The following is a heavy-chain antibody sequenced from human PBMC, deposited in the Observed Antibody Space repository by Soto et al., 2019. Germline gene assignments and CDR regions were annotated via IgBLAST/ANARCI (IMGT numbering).Heavy chain of an antibody. D-gene: IGHD3-16*02. V-gene: IGHV3-30*18. J-gene: IGHJ6*02. CDR2: ISYDGSNK. Sequence: QVQLVESGGGVVQPGRSLRLSCAASGFTFSSYGMHWVRQAPGKGLEWVAVISYDGSNKYYADSVKGRFTISRDNSKNTLYLQMNSLRAEDTAVYYCAKAYDYVWGSYRRPCGMDVWGQGTTVTVSS. CDR1: GFTFSSYG. CDR3: AKAYDYVWGSYRRPCGMDV.